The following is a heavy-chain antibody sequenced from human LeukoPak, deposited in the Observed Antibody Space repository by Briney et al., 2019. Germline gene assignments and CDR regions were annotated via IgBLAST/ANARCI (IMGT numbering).Heavy chain of an antibody. J-gene: IGHJ6*03. CDR3: ARFAAGGSYYYYMDV. V-gene: IGHV3-48*01. Sequence: GGSLRLSCAASGFTYSSYTMNWVRQPPGKGLEWVSNIGSSSTTIYYADSVKGRFTISRDNAKNSLYLQMNSLRADDTAVYYCARFAAGGSYYYYMDVWGKGTTVTVSS. D-gene: IGHD6-25*01. CDR1: GFTYSSYT. CDR2: IGSSSTTI.